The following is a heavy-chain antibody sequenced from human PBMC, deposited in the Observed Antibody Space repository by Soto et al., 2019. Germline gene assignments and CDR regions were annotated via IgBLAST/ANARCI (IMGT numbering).Heavy chain of an antibody. J-gene: IGHJ4*02. D-gene: IGHD3-16*01. CDR3: ARRVGGSVGGNFDY. CDR2: IYYSGST. V-gene: IGHV4-39*01. CDR1: GGSISSSSYY. Sequence: PSETLSLTCTVSGGSISSSSYYGGWIRQPPGKGLEWIGIIYYSGSTYYNPSLKSRVTISVDTSKNQFSLKLSSVTAADTAVYYCARRVGGSVGGNFDYWGQGTPVTVSA.